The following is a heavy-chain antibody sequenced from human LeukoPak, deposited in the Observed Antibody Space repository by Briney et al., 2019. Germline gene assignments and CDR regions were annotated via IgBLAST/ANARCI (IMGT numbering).Heavy chain of an antibody. CDR3: ATRGGQLPGDY. Sequence: GGSLRLSCTASGFTFSYYGMHWVRQAPGKGLEWVAFIRYDGNDKYYAASVKGRFTISRDNSKNTLYLQINSLRAEDTAVFYCATRGGQLPGDYWGQGTLVTVSS. CDR2: IRYDGNDK. V-gene: IGHV3-30*02. J-gene: IGHJ4*02. D-gene: IGHD2-2*01. CDR1: GFTFSYYG.